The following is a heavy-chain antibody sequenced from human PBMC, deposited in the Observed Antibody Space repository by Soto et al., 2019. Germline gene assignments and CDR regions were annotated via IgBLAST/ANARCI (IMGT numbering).Heavy chain of an antibody. CDR1: GFTFGDYA. D-gene: IGHD4-17*01. CDR2: IRSKAYGGTT. Sequence: GGSLRLSCTASGFTFGDYAMSWFRQAPGKGLEWVGFIRSKAYGGTTEYAASVKGRFTISRDDSKSIAYLQMNSLKTEDTAVYYCTREPRKLRWYPRWASDIWGQGTMVTVSS. J-gene: IGHJ3*02. V-gene: IGHV3-49*03. CDR3: TREPRKLRWYPRWASDI.